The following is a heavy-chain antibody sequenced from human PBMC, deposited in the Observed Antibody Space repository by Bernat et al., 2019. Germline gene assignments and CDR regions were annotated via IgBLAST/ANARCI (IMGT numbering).Heavy chain of an antibody. Sequence: EVQLVESGGGLVQPGGSLRLSCAASGFRFSNNLMHWVRHAPGKGLVWVSQINGDGGNTAYVDSVKGRFTISRDNGKNTLYLQMNSLRAEDTAVYYCASLYCGDTNCYDYWGQGTLVTVSS. J-gene: IGHJ4*02. D-gene: IGHD2-21*01. CDR3: ASLYCGDTNCYDY. CDR1: GFRFSNNL. V-gene: IGHV3-74*01. CDR2: INGDGGNT.